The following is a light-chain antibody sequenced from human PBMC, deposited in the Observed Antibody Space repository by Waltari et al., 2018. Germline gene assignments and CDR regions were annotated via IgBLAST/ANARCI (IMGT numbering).Light chain of an antibody. CDR2: DAS. Sequence: EIVLTQSPATLSLSPGERATLSCRASQSVSSYLAWYQQKPGQAPRLLIYDASNRATGITARFSGSGSGKDFTLTISSLEPEDFAVYYCQQRSNWPPWTFGQGTKVEIK. CDR3: QQRSNWPPWT. J-gene: IGKJ1*01. V-gene: IGKV3-11*01. CDR1: QSVSSY.